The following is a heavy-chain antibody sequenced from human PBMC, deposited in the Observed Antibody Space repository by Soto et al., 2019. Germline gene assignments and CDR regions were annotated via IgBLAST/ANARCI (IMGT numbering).Heavy chain of an antibody. V-gene: IGHV3-43*01. CDR1: GFTFDDYT. CDR2: ISWDGGST. Sequence: EVQLVESGGVVVQPGGSLRLSCAASGFTFDDYTMHWVRQAPGKGLEWVSLISWDGGSTYYADSVKGRFTISRDNSKNSLYLQKNSLRTEDTALYYCAFSTLRGDYYGMDVWGQGTTVTVSS. D-gene: IGHD3-16*01. J-gene: IGHJ6*02. CDR3: AFSTLRGDYYGMDV.